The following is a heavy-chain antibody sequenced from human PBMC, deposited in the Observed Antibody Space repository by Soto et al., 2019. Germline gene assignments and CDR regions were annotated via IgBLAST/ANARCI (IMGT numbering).Heavy chain of an antibody. D-gene: IGHD5-12*01. CDR2: INHSGST. Sequence: PSETLSLTCAVYGGSFSGYYWSWIRQPPGKGLEWIGEINHSGSTNYNPSLKSRVTISVDTSKNQFSLKLSSVTAADTAVYYCARGQVVATTGAYYFDYWGQGTLVTVSS. J-gene: IGHJ4*02. CDR1: GGSFSGYY. V-gene: IGHV4-34*01. CDR3: ARGQVVATTGAYYFDY.